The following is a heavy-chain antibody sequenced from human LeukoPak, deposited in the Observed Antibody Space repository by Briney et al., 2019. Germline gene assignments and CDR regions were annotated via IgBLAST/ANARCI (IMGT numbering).Heavy chain of an antibody. Sequence: GGSLRLSCAASGFTFDDYAMHWVRQAPGKGLEWVSSISSSSSYIYYADSLKGRFTISRDNAKNSLYLQMSSLRVEDTAVYYCARDLYSSSRYYYYGMDVWGQGTTVTVSS. D-gene: IGHD6-13*01. CDR2: ISSSSSYI. J-gene: IGHJ6*02. CDR3: ARDLYSSSRYYYYGMDV. V-gene: IGHV3-21*01. CDR1: GFTFDDYA.